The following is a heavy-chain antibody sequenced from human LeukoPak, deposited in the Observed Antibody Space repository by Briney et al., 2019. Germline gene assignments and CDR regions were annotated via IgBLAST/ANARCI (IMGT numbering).Heavy chain of an antibody. CDR2: INHSGST. J-gene: IGHJ3*02. CDR3: ASSSVVVPAADAFDI. D-gene: IGHD2-2*01. CDR1: GGSFSGYY. Sequence: SETLSLTCAVYGGSFSGYYWSWIRQPPGKGLEWIGEINHSGSTNYNPSLKSRVAISVDTSKNQFSLKLSSVIAADTAVYYCASSSVVVPAADAFDIWGQGTMVTVSS. V-gene: IGHV4-34*01.